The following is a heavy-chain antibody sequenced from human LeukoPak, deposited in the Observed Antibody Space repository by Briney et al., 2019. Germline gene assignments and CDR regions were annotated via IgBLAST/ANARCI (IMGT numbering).Heavy chain of an antibody. CDR3: ATANTYYYDSS. CDR2: ISGSGGST. Sequence: GGSLRLSCAASGFIFSSYGMSWVRQAPGKGLEWVSAISGSGGSTYYADSVKGRFTISRDNSKNTLYLQMNSLRAEDTAVYYCATANTYYYDSSWGQGTLVTVSS. D-gene: IGHD3-22*01. J-gene: IGHJ4*02. V-gene: IGHV3-23*01. CDR1: GFIFSSYG.